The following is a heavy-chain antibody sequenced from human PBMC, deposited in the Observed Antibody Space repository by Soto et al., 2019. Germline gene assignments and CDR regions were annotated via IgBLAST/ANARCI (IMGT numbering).Heavy chain of an antibody. J-gene: IGHJ4*02. CDR3: ARNSIPSRGDSSGSTDY. V-gene: IGHV5-51*01. CDR2: IYPGDSDT. CDR1: GYSFTSYW. D-gene: IGHD6-19*01. Sequence: GESLKISCKGSGYSFTSYWIGWVRQMPGKGLEWMGIIYPGDSDTRYSPSFQGQVTISADKSISTAYLQWSSLKASDTAMYYCARNSIPSRGDSSGSTDYSGQGTLVTVS.